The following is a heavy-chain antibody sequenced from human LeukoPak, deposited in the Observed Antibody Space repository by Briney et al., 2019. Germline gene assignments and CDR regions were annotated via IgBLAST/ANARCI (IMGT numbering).Heavy chain of an antibody. V-gene: IGHV3-66*01. J-gene: IGHJ4*02. CDR1: GFTFSSNY. Sequence: GGSLRLSCAASGFTFSSNYMSWVRQAPGKGLEWVSVIYSGGSTYYSDSVKGRFTISRDNSKNTLYPQMNSLRAEDTAVYYCARGGGGGYGHFDYWGQGTLVTVSS. CDR2: IYSGGST. D-gene: IGHD3-16*01. CDR3: ARGGGGGYGHFDY.